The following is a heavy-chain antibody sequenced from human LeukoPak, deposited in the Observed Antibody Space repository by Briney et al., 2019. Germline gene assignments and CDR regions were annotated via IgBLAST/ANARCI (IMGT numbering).Heavy chain of an antibody. Sequence: GASVSVSCTASGGTFSSYAIICVRQAPGQGREWVGGSISIFCTAKYAQKFQGRVTITADKSTSTAYMELSSLRSEDTAVYYCARRMGYCSGGSCYLNYYYYYGMDVWGKGTTVTVSS. CDR1: GGTFSSYA. V-gene: IGHV1-69*06. J-gene: IGHJ6*04. CDR2: SISIFCTA. D-gene: IGHD2-15*01. CDR3: ARRMGYCSGGSCYLNYYYYYGMDV.